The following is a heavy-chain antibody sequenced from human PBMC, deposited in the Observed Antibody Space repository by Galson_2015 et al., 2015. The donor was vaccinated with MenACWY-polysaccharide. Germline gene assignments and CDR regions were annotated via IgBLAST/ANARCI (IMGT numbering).Heavy chain of an antibody. Sequence: SLRLSCAASGFTFSSYTMSWVRQAPGKGLEWVSGVSASGAVTYYADSVKGRFTISRDNSKNTLYLQMNSLRAADTAVYYCANPGLSPRRTSDVDYWGQGTLVTVSS. CDR2: VSASGAVT. V-gene: IGHV3-23*01. CDR1: GFTFSSYT. D-gene: IGHD1-14*01. J-gene: IGHJ4*02. CDR3: ANPGLSPRRTSDVDY.